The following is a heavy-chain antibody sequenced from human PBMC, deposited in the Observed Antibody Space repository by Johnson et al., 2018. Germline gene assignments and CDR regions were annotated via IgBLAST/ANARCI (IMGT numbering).Heavy chain of an antibody. D-gene: IGHD3-16*01. J-gene: IGHJ3*01. V-gene: IGHV3-7*01. CDR3: AIWGGAFDL. Sequence: EVQLVESGGGLVQPGGSLRLSCAASGFTFSTYWMTWVRQAPGKGLEWVANIRQNGNEKYYVDSVKGRFTISRNNAENLLYLQMNSLRAEDTAIYYCAIWGGAFDLWGQGTMVIVSS. CDR1: GFTFSTYW. CDR2: IRQNGNEK.